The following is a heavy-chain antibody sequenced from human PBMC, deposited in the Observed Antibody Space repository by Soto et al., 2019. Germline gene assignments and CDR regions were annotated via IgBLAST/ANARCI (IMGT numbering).Heavy chain of an antibody. V-gene: IGHV2-5*02. CDR2: IYWDDDK. J-gene: IGHJ5*02. CDR1: GFSLSTSGVG. D-gene: IGHD6-13*01. Sequence: QITLKESGPTLVKPTQTLTLTCTFSGFSLSTSGVGVGWIRQPPGKALEWLALIYWDDDKRYSPSLKSRLTITKDTSKNQVVLTMTNMDPVDTATYYCAHEGSSWFFSGARWFDPWGQGTLVTVSS. CDR3: AHEGSSWFFSGARWFDP.